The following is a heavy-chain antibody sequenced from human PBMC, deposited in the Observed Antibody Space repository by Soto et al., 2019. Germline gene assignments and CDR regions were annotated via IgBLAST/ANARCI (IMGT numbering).Heavy chain of an antibody. V-gene: IGHV3-23*01. Sequence: GGSLRLSCAASGFTFSSYAMSWVRQAPGKGLEWVSAISGSGGSTYYADSVKGRFTISRDNSKNTLYLQMNSLRAEDTAVYYCAKVGTTVLKEYSSSSGVWAMSDAFDIWGQGTMVTVSS. CDR2: ISGSGGST. D-gene: IGHD6-6*01. CDR3: AKVGTTVLKEYSSSSGVWAMSDAFDI. CDR1: GFTFSSYA. J-gene: IGHJ3*02.